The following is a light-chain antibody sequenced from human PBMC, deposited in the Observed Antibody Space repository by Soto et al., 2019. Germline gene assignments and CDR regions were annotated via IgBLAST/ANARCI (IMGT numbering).Light chain of an antibody. CDR2: DAA. J-gene: IGKJ2*01. CDR3: QQYNIGYT. V-gene: IGKV1-5*02. Sequence: IQMTQSPSTLSASVGAGVTIICRASQSINKWVAWFQQKSGRAPKLLIYDAATLQSGVPSRFSGTGYGTDFSLTFSSLQPEDFATYYCQQYNIGYTFGQGTRLDIK. CDR1: QSINKW.